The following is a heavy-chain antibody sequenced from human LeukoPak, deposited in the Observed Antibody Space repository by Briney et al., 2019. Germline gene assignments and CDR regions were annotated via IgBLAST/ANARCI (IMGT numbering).Heavy chain of an antibody. CDR1: GGSISSGSYY. D-gene: IGHD5-18*01. CDR3: ARDLEGITRIQLDRRGDWFDP. Sequence: SQTLSLTCTVSGGSISSGSYYWSWIRQPAGKGLEWIGRIYTSGSTNYNPSLKSRVTISVDTSKNQFSLKLSSVTAADTAVYYCARDLEGITRIQLDRRGDWFDPWGQGTLVTVSS. V-gene: IGHV4-61*02. J-gene: IGHJ5*02. CDR2: IYTSGST.